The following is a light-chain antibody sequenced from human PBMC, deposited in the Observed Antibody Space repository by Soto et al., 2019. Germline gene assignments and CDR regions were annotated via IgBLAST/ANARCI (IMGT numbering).Light chain of an antibody. CDR1: QTVRNNY. Sequence: EFVFTHSPVTLSFSAVERATLSCRASQTVRNNYLAWYQQKPGQAPRLLIYDASSRATGIPDRFSGGGSGTDFTLTISRLEPEDFAVYYCQQFSSYPLTFGGGTKV. CDR2: DAS. CDR3: QQFSSYPLT. V-gene: IGKV3-20*01. J-gene: IGKJ4*01.